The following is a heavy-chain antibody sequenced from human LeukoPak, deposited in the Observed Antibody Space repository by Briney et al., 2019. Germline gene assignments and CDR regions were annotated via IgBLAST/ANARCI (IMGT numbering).Heavy chain of an antibody. J-gene: IGHJ5*02. Sequence: GASVKVSCKASGYTFTSYYMHWVRQAPGQGLEWMGRIDPSGGSTSYAQKFQGRVTMTRDMSTSTVYMELSSLRSEDTAVYYCARDRGPTWFGDLNNWFDPWGQGTLVTVSS. CDR1: GYTFTSYY. D-gene: IGHD3-10*01. CDR3: ARDRGPTWFGDLNNWFDP. CDR2: IDPSGGST. V-gene: IGHV1-46*01.